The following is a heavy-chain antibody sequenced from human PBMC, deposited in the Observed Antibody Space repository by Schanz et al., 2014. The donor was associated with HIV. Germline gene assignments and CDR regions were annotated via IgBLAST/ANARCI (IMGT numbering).Heavy chain of an antibody. D-gene: IGHD3-10*01. V-gene: IGHV4-31*03. CDR2: IYHSGST. CDR1: GDSISSGGYY. Sequence: QVQLQESGPGLVKPSQTLSLTCTVSGDSISSGGYYWSWIRQHPGKGLEWIGYIYHSGSTYYNPSLKTRGTISVDTSKNQFSLKLSSVTAADTAVYYCARGQSRGYNWFDPWGQGTLVTVSS. CDR3: ARGQSRGYNWFDP. J-gene: IGHJ5*02.